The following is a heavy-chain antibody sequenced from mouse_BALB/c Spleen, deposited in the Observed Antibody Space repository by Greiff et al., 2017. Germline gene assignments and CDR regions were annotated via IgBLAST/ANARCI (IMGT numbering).Heavy chain of an antibody. CDR1: GYTFTEYT. CDR3: AKGYYGSSYNAMGY. Sequence: VQLQQSGPELVKPGASVKISCKTSGYTFTEYTMHWVKQSHGKSLEWIGGINPNNGGTSYNQKFKGKATLTVDKSSSTAYMKLHSLTSEDSAVFSWAKGYYGSSYNAMGYWGQGTAVAVS. D-gene: IGHD1-1*01. CDR2: INPNNGGT. J-gene: IGHJ4*01. V-gene: IGHV1-18*01.